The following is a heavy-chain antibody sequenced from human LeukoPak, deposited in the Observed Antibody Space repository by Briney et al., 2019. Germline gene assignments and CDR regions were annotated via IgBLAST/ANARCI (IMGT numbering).Heavy chain of an antibody. Sequence: SETLSLTCSVSGDSISYFYWSWIRQAAGKGLEWIGRISGSGSTDYNASLKSRVTMSVDTSKNQFSLKLSSVTAADTAVYYCARFGSGWWYNDYWGQGTLVTVSS. CDR2: ISGSGST. J-gene: IGHJ4*02. CDR3: ARFGSGWWYNDY. V-gene: IGHV4-4*07. CDR1: GDSISYFY. D-gene: IGHD6-19*01.